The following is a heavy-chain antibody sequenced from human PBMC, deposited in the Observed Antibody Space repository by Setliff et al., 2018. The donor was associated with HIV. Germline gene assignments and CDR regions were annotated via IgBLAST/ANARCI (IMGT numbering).Heavy chain of an antibody. D-gene: IGHD2-21*02. J-gene: IGHJ4*02. V-gene: IGHV4-4*09. CDR1: GGSISSYY. CDR2: IYTSGST. Sequence: SETLSLTCTVSGGSISSYYWSWIRQPPGQGLERIGYIYTSGSTNYNPSLKSRVTIALDTAKNQFSLKLTAVTAADTAVYYCARLSGDYYYFDYWGQGTLVTVSS. CDR3: ARLSGDYYYFDY.